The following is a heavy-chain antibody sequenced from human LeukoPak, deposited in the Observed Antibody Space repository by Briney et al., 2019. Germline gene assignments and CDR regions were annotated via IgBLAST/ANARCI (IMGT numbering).Heavy chain of an antibody. Sequence: GGSLRLSCAASGFTFSGFAMRWVRRTPGKGLEGGSGISGTGDNTLYADTVKSRFTISRDNSKNTLYLEMNSLRAEATAIYYCAKMKGHPLPKSYMDVWGQGTTVTVSS. CDR1: GFTFSGFA. J-gene: IGHJ6*01. V-gene: IGHV3-23*01. CDR3: AKMKGHPLPKSYMDV. CDR2: ISGTGDNT.